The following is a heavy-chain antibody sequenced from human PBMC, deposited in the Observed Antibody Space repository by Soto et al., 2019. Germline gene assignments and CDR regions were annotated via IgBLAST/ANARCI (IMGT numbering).Heavy chain of an antibody. J-gene: IGHJ4*02. CDR2: IIPIFGTA. CDR3: ARPRSYSSSSGFDY. CDR1: GGTFSGYA. D-gene: IGHD6-6*01. Sequence: SVKVSCKASGGTFSGYAISWGRQAPGQGLEWMGGIIPIFGTANYAQKFQGRVTITADESTSTAYMELSSLRSEDTAVYYCARPRSYSSSSGFDYWGQGTLVTVSS. V-gene: IGHV1-69*13.